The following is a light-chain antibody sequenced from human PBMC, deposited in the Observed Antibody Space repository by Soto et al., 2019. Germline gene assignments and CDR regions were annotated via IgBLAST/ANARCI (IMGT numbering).Light chain of an antibody. CDR1: SSDIGGYNY. J-gene: IGLJ2*01. V-gene: IGLV2-14*01. CDR3: SSYTSSSTLG. CDR2: DVN. Sequence: QSALTQPASVSGSPGQSITISCTGTSSDIGGYNYVSWYQQHPGKAPKLMIYDVNNRPSGVSNRFSGSKSGNTASLTISGLQAEDEADYYCSSYTSSSTLGFGGGTKLTVL.